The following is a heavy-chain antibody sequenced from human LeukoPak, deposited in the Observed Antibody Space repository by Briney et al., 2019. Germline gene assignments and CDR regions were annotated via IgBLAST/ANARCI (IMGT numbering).Heavy chain of an antibody. CDR1: GGSISSYY. CDR2: IYYSGST. J-gene: IGHJ4*02. Sequence: SETLSLTCTVSGGSISSYYWSWIRQPPGKGLEWIGYIYYSGSTNYNPSLKSRVTISVDTSKNQFSLKLSSVTAADTAVYYCARGRDFDYWGQGALVTVSS. V-gene: IGHV4-59*01. CDR3: ARGRDFDY.